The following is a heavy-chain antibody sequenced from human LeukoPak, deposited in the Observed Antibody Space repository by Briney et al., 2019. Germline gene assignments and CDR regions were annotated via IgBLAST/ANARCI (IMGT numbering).Heavy chain of an antibody. D-gene: IGHD6-19*01. V-gene: IGHV4-38-2*01. CDR3: ARLSYSSGGY. J-gene: IGHJ4*02. CDR1: GYSISSGYY. Sequence: MSSETLSLTCAVSGYSISSGYYWGWIWQPPGKGLEWIGSIYHSGSTYYNPSLKSRVTISVDTSKNQFSLKLSSVTAADTAVYYCARLSYSSGGYWGQGTLVTVSS. CDR2: IYHSGST.